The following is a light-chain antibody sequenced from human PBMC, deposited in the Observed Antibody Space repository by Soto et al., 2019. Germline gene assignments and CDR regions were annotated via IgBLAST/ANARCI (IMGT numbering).Light chain of an antibody. Sequence: QSALTQPASVSGSPGQSITISCTGTSSDVGNNNYVSWYQQNPGKAPKVMICDVTNRPSGVSNRFSGSKSGDTASLTISGLQAEDEADYYCSSFTVSSYVFGTGTKVTVL. CDR3: SSFTVSSYV. CDR1: SSDVGNNNY. V-gene: IGLV2-14*01. CDR2: DVT. J-gene: IGLJ1*01.